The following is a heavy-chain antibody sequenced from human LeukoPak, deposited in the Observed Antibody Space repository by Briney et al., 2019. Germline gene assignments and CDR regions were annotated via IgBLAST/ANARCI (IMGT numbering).Heavy chain of an antibody. D-gene: IGHD3-10*01. Sequence: GGSLRLSCAASGFTFSSYSMNWVRQAPGKGLEWVSSISSSSSYIYYADSVKGRFTISRDNAKNSLYLQMNSLRAEDTAVYYCARAGGSGSSAGYWGQGTLVTVSS. CDR1: GFTFSSYS. V-gene: IGHV3-21*01. CDR3: ARAGGSGSSAGY. CDR2: ISSSSSYI. J-gene: IGHJ4*02.